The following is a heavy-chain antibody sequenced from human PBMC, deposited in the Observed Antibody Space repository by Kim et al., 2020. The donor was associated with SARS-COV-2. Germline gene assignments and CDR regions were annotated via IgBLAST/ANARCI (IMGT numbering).Heavy chain of an antibody. V-gene: IGHV3-48*02. D-gene: IGHD3-10*01. CDR2: SSTK. J-gene: IGHJ4*02. CDR3: ARVRLRGD. Sequence: SSTKNYADSVKGRFTISRDNAKNSLYLQMKSLRDEDTAVYYCARVRLRGDWGQGTLVTVSS.